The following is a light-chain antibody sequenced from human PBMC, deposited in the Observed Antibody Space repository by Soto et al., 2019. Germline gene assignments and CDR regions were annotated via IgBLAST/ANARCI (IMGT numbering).Light chain of an antibody. CDR3: SSYTSSVTYV. V-gene: IGLV2-14*01. CDR2: GVN. J-gene: IGLJ1*01. CDR1: SSDIGDYNY. Sequence: QSALTQPASVSGSPGQSITISCTGTSSDIGDYNYVSWYQQRPEKAPELMIYGVNNRPPGVSNRFSGSKSGNTASLTISGLQAEDEADYYCSSYTSSVTYVFGTGTMVTV.